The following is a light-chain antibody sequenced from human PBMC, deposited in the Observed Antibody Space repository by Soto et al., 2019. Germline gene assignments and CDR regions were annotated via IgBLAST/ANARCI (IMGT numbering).Light chain of an antibody. CDR3: ATWDDSLKGDV. CDR2: EVN. V-gene: IGLV2-8*01. J-gene: IGLJ1*01. Sequence: QSALTQPPSASGSPGQSVAISCTGTSSDVGGYNYVSWYQQHPGKAPKLMIYEVNKRPSGVPDRFSGSKSGTSASLAISGLQSDDEADYYCATWDDSLKGDVFGTGTKLTVL. CDR1: SSDVGGYNY.